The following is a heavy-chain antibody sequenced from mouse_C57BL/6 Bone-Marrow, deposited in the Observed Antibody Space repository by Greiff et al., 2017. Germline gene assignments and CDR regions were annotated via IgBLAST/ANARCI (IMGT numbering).Heavy chain of an antibody. CDR2: INPYNGGT. CDR3: AQLTGTPGGY. J-gene: IGHJ2*01. D-gene: IGHD4-1*01. Sequence: VQLQQSGPVLVKPGASVKMSCKASGYTFTDYYMNWVKQSHGKSLEWIGVINPYNGGTSYNQKFKGKATLTVDKSSSTAYMGLNSLTSEDSAVFYCAQLTGTPGGYWGQGTTLTVSS. CDR1: GYTFTDYY. V-gene: IGHV1-19*01.